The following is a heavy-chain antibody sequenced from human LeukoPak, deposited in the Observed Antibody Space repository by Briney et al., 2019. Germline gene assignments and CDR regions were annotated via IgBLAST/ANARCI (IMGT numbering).Heavy chain of an antibody. CDR3: ARVPYCSGGSCEFDY. J-gene: IGHJ4*02. V-gene: IGHV1-18*01. D-gene: IGHD2-15*01. CDR1: GYTFTSYG. Sequence: ASVKVSCKASGYTFTSYGISWVRQAPGQGLEWMGWISAYNGNTNYAQKLQGRVTMTTDTSTSTAYMELRSLRSDDTAVYYCARVPYCSGGSCEFDYWGQGTLVTVSS. CDR2: ISAYNGNT.